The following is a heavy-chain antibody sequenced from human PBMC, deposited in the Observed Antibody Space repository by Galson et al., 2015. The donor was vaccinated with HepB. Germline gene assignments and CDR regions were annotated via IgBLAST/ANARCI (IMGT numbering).Heavy chain of an antibody. D-gene: IGHD6-13*01. CDR3: ARGPPDSSSWYEAGGWNWFDP. V-gene: IGHV1-46*03. Sequence: SVKVSCKASGYTFTSYYMHWVRQAPGQGLEWMGIINPSGGSTSYAQKFQGRVTMTRDTSTSTVYMELSSLRSEDTAVYYCARGPPDSSSWYEAGGWNWFDPWGQGTLVTVSS. CDR1: GYTFTSYY. J-gene: IGHJ5*02. CDR2: INPSGGST.